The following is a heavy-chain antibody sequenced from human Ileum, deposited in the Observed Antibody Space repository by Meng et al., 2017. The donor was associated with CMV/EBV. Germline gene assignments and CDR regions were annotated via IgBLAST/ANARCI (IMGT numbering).Heavy chain of an antibody. CDR2: ITGSGSRT. V-gene: IGHV3-23*01. Sequence: GESLKISCAASGFTFSRYDMSWARQAPGQGLEWDSTITGSGSRTHYADSVKGRFTISRDNSKNTLYLQINSLRAEDTAVYYCDASDYWGQGTQVT. J-gene: IGHJ4*02. CDR1: GFTFSRYD. D-gene: IGHD6-6*01. CDR3: DASDY.